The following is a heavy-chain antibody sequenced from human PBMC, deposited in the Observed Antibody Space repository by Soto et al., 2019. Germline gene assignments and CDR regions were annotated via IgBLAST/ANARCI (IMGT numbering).Heavy chain of an antibody. CDR1: GFTFSSYA. D-gene: IGHD2-21*01. V-gene: IGHV3-23*01. CDR3: TKVCGTSHPPIPVDY. Sequence: EVQLLESGGGLVQPGGSLRLSCAASGFTFSSYAMNWVRQAPGKGLEWVSTISGSGDKTYSADSVKGRFTISRDNSKNTLYLQMNSLRAEDTALYYCTKVCGTSHPPIPVDYWGQGTQVTVSS. J-gene: IGHJ4*02. CDR2: ISGSGDKT.